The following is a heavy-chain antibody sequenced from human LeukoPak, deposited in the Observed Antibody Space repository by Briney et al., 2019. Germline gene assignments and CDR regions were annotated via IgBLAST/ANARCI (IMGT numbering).Heavy chain of an antibody. V-gene: IGHV4-61*02. CDR1: GGSISSGSYY. D-gene: IGHD3-10*01. Sequence: SQTLSLTCIVSGGSISSGSYYWSWIRQPAGKGLEWIGRIYTSGSTNYNPSLKSRATISVDTSKNQFSLKLSSVTAADTAVYYCARGLWFGELLSAFDYWGQGTLVTVSS. CDR3: ARGLWFGELLSAFDY. CDR2: IYTSGST. J-gene: IGHJ4*02.